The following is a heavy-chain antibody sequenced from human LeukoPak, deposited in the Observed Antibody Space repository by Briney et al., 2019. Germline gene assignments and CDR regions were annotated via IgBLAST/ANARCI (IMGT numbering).Heavy chain of an antibody. CDR2: IIPIFGTA. J-gene: IGHJ4*02. CDR1: GGTFSSYA. V-gene: IGHV1-69*05. D-gene: IGHD3-22*01. Sequence: GASVKVSCKASGGTFSSYAISWVRQAPGQGLEWMGGIIPIFGTANYAQKFQGRVTITTDESTSTAYMELSSLRSEDTAVYYCARTLWGPITMIVHWGQGTLVTVSS. CDR3: ARTLWGPITMIVH.